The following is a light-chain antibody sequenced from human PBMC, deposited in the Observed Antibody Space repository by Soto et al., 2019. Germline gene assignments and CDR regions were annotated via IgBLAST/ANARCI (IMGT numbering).Light chain of an antibody. CDR3: SSYTSSSTLLV. Sequence: QSALTQPASVSGSPGQSITISCTGTSSDVGGYNYVSWYQQHPGKAPKLMIYEVSNRPSGVSNRFSGSKSGNTASLTISGLQAEDEADIYCSSYTSSSTLLVFGGGTKLTVL. CDR1: SSDVGGYNY. J-gene: IGLJ2*01. V-gene: IGLV2-14*01. CDR2: EVS.